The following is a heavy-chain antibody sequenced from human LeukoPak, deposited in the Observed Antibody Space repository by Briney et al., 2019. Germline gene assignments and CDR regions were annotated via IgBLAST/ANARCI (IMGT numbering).Heavy chain of an antibody. D-gene: IGHD3-22*01. CDR1: GYTFTGHY. CDR2: INPNSGGT. Sequence: ASVKVSCKASGYTFTGHYMHWVRQAPGQGLEWMGWINPNSGGTNYAQKFQGRVTMTRDTSISTAYMELSRLRSDDTAVYYCARDYYYDSSGYYVVRGWAFDIWGQGTMVTVSS. CDR3: ARDYYYDSSGYYVVRGWAFDI. J-gene: IGHJ3*02. V-gene: IGHV1-2*02.